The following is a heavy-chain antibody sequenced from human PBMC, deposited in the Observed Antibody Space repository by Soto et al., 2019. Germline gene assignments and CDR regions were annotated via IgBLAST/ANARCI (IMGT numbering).Heavy chain of an antibody. V-gene: IGHV1-69*08. Sequence: QVHLVQSGAEVKKPGSSVNVSCKASGGTFSNYAITWVRQAPGQGLEWVGRVIPIFGTTNAAQKFQCRVTITADKSTPTAYMELSGLRSYDTAVYYCAKDGGADGYFGNWLDPWGQGTLVTVSS. CDR1: GGTFSNYA. D-gene: IGHD5-12*01. CDR2: VIPIFGTT. J-gene: IGHJ5*02. CDR3: AKDGGADGYFGNWLDP.